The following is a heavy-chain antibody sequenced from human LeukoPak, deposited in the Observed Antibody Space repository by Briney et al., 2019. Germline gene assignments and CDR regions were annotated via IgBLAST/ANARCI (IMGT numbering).Heavy chain of an antibody. J-gene: IGHJ3*02. Sequence: SETLSLTCTVSGGSISSYYWSWIRQPAGKGLEWIGRIYTSGSTNYNPSLKSRVTMSVDTSKNQFSLKLSSVTAADTAVYYCARGYCSSTSCYSGDAFDIWGQGTMVTVSS. CDR1: GGSISSYY. D-gene: IGHD2-2*01. CDR2: IYTSGST. V-gene: IGHV4-4*07. CDR3: ARGYCSSTSCYSGDAFDI.